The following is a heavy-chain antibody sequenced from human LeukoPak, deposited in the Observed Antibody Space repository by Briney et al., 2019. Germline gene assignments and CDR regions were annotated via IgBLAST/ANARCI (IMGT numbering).Heavy chain of an antibody. CDR1: GFTFTSSA. CDR2: IVVGSGNT. J-gene: IGHJ3*02. CDR3: AALWFGGNAFDI. V-gene: IGHV1-58*01. Sequence: SLKVSCKASGFTFTSSAVQWVRQARGQRLEWIGWIVVGSGNTNYAQKFQERVTITRDMSTSTAYMELSSLRSEDTAVYYCAALWFGGNAFDIWGQGTMVTVSS. D-gene: IGHD3-10*01.